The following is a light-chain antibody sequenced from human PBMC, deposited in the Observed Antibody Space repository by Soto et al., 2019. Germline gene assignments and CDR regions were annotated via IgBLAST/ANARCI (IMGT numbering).Light chain of an antibody. CDR1: PSVSNY. Sequence: EIVLTQSPATLSLSPGERATLSCRASPSVSNYLSWYQQKPGQAPRLLIYGASGRATGIPNRFSGSGSGTDFTLTISRLEPEDFAVYYCQQYGSSPRTFGQGTKVDIK. J-gene: IGKJ1*01. CDR2: GAS. V-gene: IGKV3-20*01. CDR3: QQYGSSPRT.